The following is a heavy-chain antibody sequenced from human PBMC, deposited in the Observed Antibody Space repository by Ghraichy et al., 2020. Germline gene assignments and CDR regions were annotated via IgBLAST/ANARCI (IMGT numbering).Heavy chain of an antibody. CDR3: ARRRICGGSRCNPYYYNMDV. CDR1: GFSFSNHA. J-gene: IGHJ6*02. CDR2: ISYDGRDK. D-gene: IGHD2-15*01. Sequence: GESLNISCAASGFSFSNHAMHWVRQAPDKGLEWVAVISYDGRDKYYADSVKGRFTISRDNSNNALYLQMNSLRPEDTGVYYCARRRICGGSRCNPYYYNMDVWGQGTTVTVSS. V-gene: IGHV3-30*04.